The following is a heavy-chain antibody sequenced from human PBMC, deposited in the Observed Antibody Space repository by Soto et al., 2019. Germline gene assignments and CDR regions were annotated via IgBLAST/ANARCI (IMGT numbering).Heavy chain of an antibody. D-gene: IGHD5-18*01. CDR1: GFTFSNYC. Sequence: GGSLRLSCEASGFTFSNYCMGWVRQTPGKGLEWVANIKQDGSEKYYVGSVKGRFTISRDNAKNSLYLQMNSLRAEDTAVYYCARLMGGSSYAPSDYWGQGTLVTVSS. J-gene: IGHJ4*02. CDR2: IKQDGSEK. V-gene: IGHV3-7*05. CDR3: ARLMGGSSYAPSDY.